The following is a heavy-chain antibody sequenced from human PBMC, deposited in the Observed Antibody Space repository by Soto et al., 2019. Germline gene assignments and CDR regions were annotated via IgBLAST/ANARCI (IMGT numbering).Heavy chain of an antibody. CDR1: GFSFSRYV. J-gene: IGHJ4*02. V-gene: IGHV3-33*01. CDR3: TRDQGTYYFDY. Sequence: QVQLVESGGGVVQPGTSLRLSCGASGFSFSRYVMHWVRQAPGKGLEWVAIVWPDGSAKFYADAVKGRFSVSRDNSKNTLFLQMDSLRADDTAVYYCTRDQGTYYFDYWGQGTLVTVSS. D-gene: IGHD2-21*01. CDR2: VWPDGSAK.